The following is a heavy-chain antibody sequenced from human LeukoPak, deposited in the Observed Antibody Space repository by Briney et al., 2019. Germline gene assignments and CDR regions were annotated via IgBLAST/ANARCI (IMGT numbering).Heavy chain of an antibody. D-gene: IGHD2/OR15-2a*01. CDR3: ARANSLGY. Sequence: TGGSLRLSCAASGFTFSSYEMNWVRQAPEKGLECISYISGSGNTMYYADSVKGRFTISRDNAKNSLYLQMNSLRVEDTAVYYCARANSLGYWGQGTLVTVSS. CDR2: ISGSGNTM. V-gene: IGHV3-48*03. J-gene: IGHJ4*02. CDR1: GFTFSSYE.